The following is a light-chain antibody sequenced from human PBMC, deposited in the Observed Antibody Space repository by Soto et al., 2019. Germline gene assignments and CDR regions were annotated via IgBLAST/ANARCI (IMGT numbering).Light chain of an antibody. Sequence: QSALTQPASVSGSPGQSITISCTGTSSDVGSYNLVSWYQQHPGKAPKLMIYEVSKRPSGVSNRFSGSKSGNTASLTISGLQAEDEADYYCCSYAGSSTPYVFGTRTKVTV. CDR1: SSDVGSYNL. CDR3: CSYAGSSTPYV. V-gene: IGLV2-23*02. J-gene: IGLJ1*01. CDR2: EVS.